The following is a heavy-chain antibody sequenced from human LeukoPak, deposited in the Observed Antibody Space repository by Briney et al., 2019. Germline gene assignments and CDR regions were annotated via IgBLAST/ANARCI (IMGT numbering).Heavy chain of an antibody. CDR3: ARHSVGVSTFDP. Sequence: SETLSLTCTVSGGSISSTSYYWGWIRQPPGKGLEWIGSVYHTGTTYYSPSLKSRVTISADTSKNHFSLKLSSVTAADTAVYYCARHSVGVSTFDPWGQGTLVTVSS. D-gene: IGHD1-26*01. V-gene: IGHV4-39*01. CDR2: VYHTGTT. CDR1: GGSISSTSYY. J-gene: IGHJ5*02.